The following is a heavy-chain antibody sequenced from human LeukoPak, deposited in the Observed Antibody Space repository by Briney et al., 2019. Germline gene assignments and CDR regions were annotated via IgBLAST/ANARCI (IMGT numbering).Heavy chain of an antibody. CDR2: ISSSSSYI. D-gene: IGHD3-16*02. J-gene: IGHJ4*02. Sequence: GGSLRLSCAASGFTFSSYSMNWVRQAPGKGLEWVSSISSSSSYIYYADSVKGRFTISRDNAKNSLYLQMNSLRAEDTAVYYCASDDYDYVWGSYRHHYFDYWGQGTLVTVSS. CDR1: GFTFSSYS. CDR3: ASDDYDYVWGSYRHHYFDY. V-gene: IGHV3-21*01.